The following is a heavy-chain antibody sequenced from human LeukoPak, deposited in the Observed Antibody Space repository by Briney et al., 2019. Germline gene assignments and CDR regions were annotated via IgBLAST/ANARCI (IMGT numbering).Heavy chain of an antibody. D-gene: IGHD3-3*01. CDR1: GGSISSGDYY. CDR2: IYHSGST. CDR3: ATLSGYYTVDY. J-gene: IGHJ4*02. Sequence: SQTLSLTCTVSGGSISSGDYYWSWIRQPPGKGLEWIGYIYHSGSTYYNPSLKSRVTISVDRSKNQFSLKLSSVTAADTAVYYCATLSGYYTVDYWGQGTLVTVSS. V-gene: IGHV4-30-2*01.